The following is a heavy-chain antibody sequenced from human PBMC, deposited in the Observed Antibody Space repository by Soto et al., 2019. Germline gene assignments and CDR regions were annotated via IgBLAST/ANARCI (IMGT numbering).Heavy chain of an antibody. CDR3: AREIGGYDYDAFDI. D-gene: IGHD5-12*01. Sequence: GGSLRLSCAASGFTFSSYGMHWVRQAPGKGLEWVAVIWYDGSNKYYADSVKGRFTIFRDNSKNTLYLQMDSLRAEDTAVYYCAREIGGYDYDAFDIWGQGTMVTVSS. J-gene: IGHJ3*02. CDR1: GFTFSSYG. CDR2: IWYDGSNK. V-gene: IGHV3-33*01.